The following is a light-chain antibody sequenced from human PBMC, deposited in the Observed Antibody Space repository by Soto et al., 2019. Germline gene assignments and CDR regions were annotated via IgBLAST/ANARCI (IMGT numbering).Light chain of an antibody. V-gene: IGLV2-14*03. Sequence: QSALTQPASVSGSPGQSITIPCTGTSSDIGGHNYVSWYQQHPGKAPKLMIYDVSNRPSGVSTRFSGSKSGNTASLTISGLQAEDEADYYCSSYTSSSTLEVFGTGTKLTVL. J-gene: IGLJ1*01. CDR1: SSDIGGHNY. CDR3: SSYTSSSTLEV. CDR2: DVS.